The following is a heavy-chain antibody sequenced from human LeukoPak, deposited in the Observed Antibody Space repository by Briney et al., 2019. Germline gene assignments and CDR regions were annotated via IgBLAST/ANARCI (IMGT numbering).Heavy chain of an antibody. CDR2: IIPRLDIA. V-gene: IGHV1-69*04. CDR3: AREWYDILTGYQGFQLDY. CDR1: GGTFISYA. Sequence: SVKVSCKASGGTFISYAISWVRQAPGQGLEWMGRIIPRLDIANSAQSFQGRVTITADKSTSTAYMELSSLRSDDTAVYYCAREWYDILTGYQGFQLDYWGQGSLVTVSS. D-gene: IGHD3-9*01. J-gene: IGHJ4*02.